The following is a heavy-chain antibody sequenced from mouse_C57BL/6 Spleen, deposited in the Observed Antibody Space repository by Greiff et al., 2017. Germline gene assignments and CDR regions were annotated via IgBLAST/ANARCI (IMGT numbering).Heavy chain of an antibody. CDR1: GYTFTSYD. CDR3: AREDYGNYGYFDV. Sequence: VKLMESGPELVKPGASVKLSCKASGYTFTSYDINWVKQRPGQGLEWIGWIYPRDGSTKYNEKFKGKATLTVDTSSSTAYMELHSLTSEDSAVYFCAREDYGNYGYFDVWGTGTTVTVSS. J-gene: IGHJ1*03. D-gene: IGHD2-1*01. V-gene: IGHV1-85*01. CDR2: IYPRDGST.